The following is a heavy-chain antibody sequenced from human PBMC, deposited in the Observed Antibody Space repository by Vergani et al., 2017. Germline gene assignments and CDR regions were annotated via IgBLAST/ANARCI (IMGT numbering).Heavy chain of an antibody. CDR2: IYTSGST. J-gene: IGHJ5*02. CDR3: AREAGSSWVNWFDP. V-gene: IGHV4-61*02. D-gene: IGHD6-13*01. CDR1: GGSISSGSYY. Sequence: QVQLQESGPGLVKPSQTLSLTCTVSGGSISSGSYYWSWIRQPAGKGLEWIGRIYTSGSTNYNPSLKSRVSISVDTSKNQFSLKRSSVTAADTAVYYCAREAGSSWVNWFDPWGQGTLVTVSS.